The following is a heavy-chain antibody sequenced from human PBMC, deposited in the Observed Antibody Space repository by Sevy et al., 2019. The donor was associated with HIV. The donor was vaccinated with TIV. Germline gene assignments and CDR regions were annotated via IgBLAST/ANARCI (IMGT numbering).Heavy chain of an antibody. D-gene: IGHD2-2*02. CDR1: GFIFSNYW. V-gene: IGHV3-7*01. Sequence: GGSLRLSCTASGFIFSNYWMSWVRQAPGKGLEWVANIKQDGSEKYYVDSVKGRFTISRDNTKNSLYLQMNGLRAEETAVYYCARAGGDTVVVSTAIGILIMDVWGQGTTVTVSS. CDR3: ARAGGDTVVVSTAIGILIMDV. CDR2: IKQDGSEK. J-gene: IGHJ6*02.